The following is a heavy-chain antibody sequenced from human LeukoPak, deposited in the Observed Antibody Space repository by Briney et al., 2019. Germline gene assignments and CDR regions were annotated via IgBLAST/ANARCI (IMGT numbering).Heavy chain of an antibody. V-gene: IGHV4-39*07. CDR3: ARGLTTVTRKPFDY. Sequence: SETLSLTCTVSGGSISSSSYYWGWIRQPPGKGLEWIGSIYYSGSTYYNPSLKSRVTISVDTSKNQFSLKLSSVTAADTAVYYCARGLTTVTRKPFDYWGQGTLVTVSS. CDR2: IYYSGST. J-gene: IGHJ4*02. CDR1: GGSISSSSYY. D-gene: IGHD4-17*01.